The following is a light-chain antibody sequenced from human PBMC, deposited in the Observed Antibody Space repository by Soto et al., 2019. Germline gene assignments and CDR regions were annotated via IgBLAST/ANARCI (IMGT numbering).Light chain of an antibody. CDR1: SSDVGSYNI. Sequence: QSVLTQPASVSGSPGQSITISCTGTSSDVGSYNIVSWYQQYPGKAPKLMIYEVSKRPSGVSNRFSGSKSGNTASLTISGLQAEDEADYYGCSYAGSSTFEVFGGGTKVTVL. CDR3: CSYAGSSTFEV. V-gene: IGLV2-23*02. CDR2: EVS. J-gene: IGLJ3*02.